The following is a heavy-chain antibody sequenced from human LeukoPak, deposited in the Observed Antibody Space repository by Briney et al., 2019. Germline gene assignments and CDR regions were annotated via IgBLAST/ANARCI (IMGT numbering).Heavy chain of an antibody. Sequence: SETLSLTCTVSGGSISSYYWSWIRQPAGKGLEWIGRVYTSGSTYYNPSLKSRVTISVDTSKNQFSLKLSSVTAADTAVYYCARDRGSGSYRFEITIDYWGQGTLVTVSS. D-gene: IGHD1-26*01. J-gene: IGHJ4*02. CDR2: VYTSGST. V-gene: IGHV4-4*07. CDR3: ARDRGSGSYRFEITIDY. CDR1: GGSISSYY.